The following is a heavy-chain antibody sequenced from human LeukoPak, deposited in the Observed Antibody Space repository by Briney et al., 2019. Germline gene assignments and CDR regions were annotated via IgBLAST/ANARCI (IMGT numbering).Heavy chain of an antibody. D-gene: IGHD3-22*01. V-gene: IGHV3-74*01. Sequence: GGSLRLSCAASGFTFSSYWMHWVRQAPGKGLVWVSRINSDGSSTSYADSVKGRFTISRDNSKNTLYLQMNSLRAEDTAVYYCAREGSYYDSSGYHRYYFGYWGQGTLVTVSS. CDR1: GFTFSSYW. J-gene: IGHJ4*02. CDR2: INSDGSST. CDR3: AREGSYYDSSGYHRYYFGY.